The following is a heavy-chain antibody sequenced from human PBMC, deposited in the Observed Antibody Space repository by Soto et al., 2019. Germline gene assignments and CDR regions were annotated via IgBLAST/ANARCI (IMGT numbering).Heavy chain of an antibody. Sequence: GGSLRLSCAASGFTVSSKYMSWVRQAPGKGLERVSVIYSGGSTYYADSVKGRFTISRDNSKNTLYLQMNSLRAEDTAVYYCARAGYPLDAFDIWGQGTMVTVSS. CDR1: GFTVSSKY. CDR3: ARAGYPLDAFDI. D-gene: IGHD6-13*01. V-gene: IGHV3-53*01. CDR2: IYSGGST. J-gene: IGHJ3*02.